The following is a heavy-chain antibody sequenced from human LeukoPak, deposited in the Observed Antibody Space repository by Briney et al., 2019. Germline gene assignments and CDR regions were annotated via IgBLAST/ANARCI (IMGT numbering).Heavy chain of an antibody. J-gene: IGHJ4*02. CDR2: IIPIFGTA. D-gene: IGHD2-8*01. V-gene: IGHV1-69*01. CDR1: VGTFSSYA. Sequence: SVKVSCKASVGTFSSYAISWVRQAPGQGLEWMGGIIPIFGTANYAQKFQGRVTITADESTSTAYMELSSLRSEDTAVYYCARDLAGGTDYCTNGVCSGGYWGQGTPLTVSS. CDR3: ARDLAGGTDYCTNGVCSGGY.